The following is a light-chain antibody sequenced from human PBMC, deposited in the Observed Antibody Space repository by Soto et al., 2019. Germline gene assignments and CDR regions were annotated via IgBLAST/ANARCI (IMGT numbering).Light chain of an antibody. J-gene: IGKJ3*01. CDR2: LAS. V-gene: IGKV4-1*01. CDR3: QQYYDTPFT. Sequence: DIVMTQSPDSLAVSLGERATINCKSSQSLLYSSNNKNYLAWFQQKPGQPPNLLIYLASIRESGVPDRFSGSGSGTDFTLTISSLQSEDVAVYYCQQYYDTPFTVGPGTKVDIK. CDR1: QSLLYSSNNKNY.